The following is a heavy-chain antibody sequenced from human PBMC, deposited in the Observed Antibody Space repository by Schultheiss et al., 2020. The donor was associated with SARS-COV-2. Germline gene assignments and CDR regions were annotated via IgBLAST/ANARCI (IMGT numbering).Heavy chain of an antibody. J-gene: IGHJ4*02. CDR3: ARDGWTEGPFDY. V-gene: IGHV3-21*01. D-gene: IGHD6-19*01. Sequence: GGSLRLSCAASGFTFSSYTMNWVRQAPGKGLEWVSSISSSSSYIYYADSVKGRFTISRDNSKNSLYLQMNSLRGEDTAVYYCARDGWTEGPFDYWGQGTLVTVSS. CDR1: GFTFSSYT. CDR2: ISSSSSYI.